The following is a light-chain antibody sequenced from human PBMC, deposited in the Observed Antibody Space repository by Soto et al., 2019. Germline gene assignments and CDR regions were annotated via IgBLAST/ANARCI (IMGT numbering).Light chain of an antibody. CDR3: SSYTSSSKV. Sequence: QSVLTQPASVSGSAGHSITISCTRTSSDVGGYNYVSWYQQHPGKAPKLMIYDVSNRPSGVSNRFSGSKSGNTASLTISGLQAEDEADYYCSSYTSSSKVFGTGTRSPS. CDR1: SSDVGGYNY. V-gene: IGLV2-14*01. J-gene: IGLJ1*01. CDR2: DVS.